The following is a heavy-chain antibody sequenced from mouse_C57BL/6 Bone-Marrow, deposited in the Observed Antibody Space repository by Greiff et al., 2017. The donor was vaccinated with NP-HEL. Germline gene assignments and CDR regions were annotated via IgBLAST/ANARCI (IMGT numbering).Heavy chain of an antibody. CDR2: IWSGGST. Sequence: VMLVESGPGLVQPSQSLSITCTVSGFSLTSYGVHWVRQSPGKGLEWLGVIWSGGSTDYNAAFISRLSTSKDNSKSQVFFKMNSLQADDTAIYYCAREIYYGYQAWFAYWGQGTLVTVSA. CDR3: AREIYYGYQAWFAY. CDR1: GFSLTSYG. J-gene: IGHJ3*01. D-gene: IGHD2-2*01. V-gene: IGHV2-2*01.